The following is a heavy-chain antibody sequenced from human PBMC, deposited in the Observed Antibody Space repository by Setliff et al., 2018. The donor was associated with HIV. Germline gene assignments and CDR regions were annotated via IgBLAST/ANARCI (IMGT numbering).Heavy chain of an antibody. D-gene: IGHD1-26*01. CDR1: GGSISSSSW. Sequence: TLSLPCAVSGGSISSSSWWNWVRQPPGKGLEWIGEIYHSGTTNYNPSLKSRVTISLDRSKNQFSLKVSSVTAADTAVYYCARGVGATPFFDYWGHGTLVTVSS. J-gene: IGHJ4*01. V-gene: IGHV4-4*02. CDR2: IYHSGTT. CDR3: ARGVGATPFFDY.